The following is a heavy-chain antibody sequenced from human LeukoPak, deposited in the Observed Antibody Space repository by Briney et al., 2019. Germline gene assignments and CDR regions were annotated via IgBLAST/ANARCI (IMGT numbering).Heavy chain of an antibody. J-gene: IGHJ4*02. V-gene: IGHV1-2*04. CDR1: GYTFTGYY. CDR2: INPNSGGT. Sequence: ASVKVSCKASGYTFTGYYMHWVRQAPGRGLEWMGWINPNSGGTNYAQKFQGWVTMTRDTSISTAYMELSRLRSDDTAVYYCARGKYGSGSYYFDYWGQGTLVTVSS. CDR3: ARGKYGSGSYYFDY. D-gene: IGHD3-10*01.